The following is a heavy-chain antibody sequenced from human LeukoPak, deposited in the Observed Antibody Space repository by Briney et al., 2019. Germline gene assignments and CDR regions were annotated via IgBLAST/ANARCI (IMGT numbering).Heavy chain of an antibody. D-gene: IGHD4-17*01. V-gene: IGHV4-59*01. CDR3: ARVSVTYGDLTYYFDY. Sequence: PSETLSLTCTVSGGSISSYYWSWIRQPPGKGLEWIGYIYYSGSSNYNPSLKSRVTISVDTSKSQFSLKLSSVTAADTAVYYCARVSVTYGDLTYYFDYWGQGTLVTVSS. CDR1: GGSISSYY. CDR2: IYYSGSS. J-gene: IGHJ4*02.